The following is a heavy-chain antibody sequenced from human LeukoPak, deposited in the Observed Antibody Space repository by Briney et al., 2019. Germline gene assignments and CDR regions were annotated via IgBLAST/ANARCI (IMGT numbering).Heavy chain of an antibody. J-gene: IGHJ4*02. D-gene: IGHD6-19*01. CDR1: GYTFTGYY. CDR2: INPNSGGT. CDR3: ARAGVDGSSGWYRDEIDY. V-gene: IGHV1-2*02. Sequence: GASVKVSCKASGYTFTGYYMHWVRQAPGQGLEWMGWINPNSGGTNYAQKFQGRVTMTRDTSISTAYMELSRLRSDDTAVYYRARAGVDGSSGWYRDEIDYWGQGTLVTVSS.